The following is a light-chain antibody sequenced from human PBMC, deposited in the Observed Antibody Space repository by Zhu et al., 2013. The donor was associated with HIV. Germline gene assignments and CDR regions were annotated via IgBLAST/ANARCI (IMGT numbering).Light chain of an antibody. CDR1: SSDVGGYNY. CDR3: CSYAGSYMV. V-gene: IGLV2-11*01. CDR2: DVS. Sequence: QSALTQPRSVSGSPGQSVTISCTGTSSDVGGYNYVSWYQQHPGQSPPNVMIYDVSKRPSGVPDRFSGSKSGNTASLTISGLQAEDEADYYCCSYAGSYMVFGGGTKLTVL. J-gene: IGLJ2*01.